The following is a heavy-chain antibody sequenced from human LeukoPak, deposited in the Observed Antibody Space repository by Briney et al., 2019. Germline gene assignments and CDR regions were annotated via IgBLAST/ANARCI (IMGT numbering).Heavy chain of an antibody. D-gene: IGHD6-19*01. Sequence: GRSLRLSCAASGFTFSSYGMHWVRQAPGKGLEWVAVIWYDGSNKYYADSVKGRFTISRDNSKNTLYLQMNSLRAEDTAVYYCAKRPSIAVAGAFDYWGQGTLVTVSS. V-gene: IGHV3-33*06. CDR3: AKRPSIAVAGAFDY. CDR1: GFTFSSYG. CDR2: IWYDGSNK. J-gene: IGHJ4*02.